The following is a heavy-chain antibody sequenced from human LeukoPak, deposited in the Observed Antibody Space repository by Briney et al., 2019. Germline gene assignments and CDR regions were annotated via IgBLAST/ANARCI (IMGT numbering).Heavy chain of an antibody. D-gene: IGHD3-22*01. CDR2: IIPIFGTA. CDR3: ARPMIVVAEWEDDAFDI. V-gene: IGHV1-69*05. CDR1: GGTFSSYA. Sequence: GASVKVTCKASGGTFSSYAISWVRQAPGQGLEWMGRIIPIFGTANYAQKFQGRVTITTDESTGTAYMELSSLRSEDTAVYYCARPMIVVAEWEDDAFDIWGQGTMVTVSS. J-gene: IGHJ3*02.